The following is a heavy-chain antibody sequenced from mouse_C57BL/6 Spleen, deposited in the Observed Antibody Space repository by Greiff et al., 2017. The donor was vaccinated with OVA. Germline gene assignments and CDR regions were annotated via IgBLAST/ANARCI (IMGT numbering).Heavy chain of an antibody. Sequence: QVQLQQPGAELVRPGTSVKLSCKASGYTFTSYWMHWVKQRPGQGLEWIGVIDPSDSYTTYNQKFKGKATLTVDTSSSTAYMQLSSLTSEDSAVYYCARSYWDDFDYWGQGTTLTVSS. J-gene: IGHJ2*01. CDR1: GYTFTSYW. CDR2: IDPSDSYT. D-gene: IGHD4-1*01. CDR3: ARSYWDDFDY. V-gene: IGHV1-59*01.